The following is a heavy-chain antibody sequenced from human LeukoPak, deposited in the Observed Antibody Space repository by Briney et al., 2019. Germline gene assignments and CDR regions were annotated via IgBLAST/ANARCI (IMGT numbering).Heavy chain of an antibody. Sequence: SETLSLTCTVSGGSISSGSYYWSWIRQPAGKGLERIGRIYTSGSTNYNPSLKSRVTISLDTSKNQFSLKLSSVTAADTAVYCCAREGITIFGVAQGFDYWGQGTLVTVSS. CDR1: GGSISSGSYY. D-gene: IGHD3-3*01. V-gene: IGHV4-61*02. CDR3: AREGITIFGVAQGFDY. CDR2: IYTSGST. J-gene: IGHJ4*02.